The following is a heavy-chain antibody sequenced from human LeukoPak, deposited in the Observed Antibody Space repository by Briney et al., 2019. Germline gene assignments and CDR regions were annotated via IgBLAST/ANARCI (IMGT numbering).Heavy chain of an antibody. CDR3: ARTDYYGSGAPSPFFDY. V-gene: IGHV2-70*11. CDR2: IAWDDDK. Sequence: SGPTLVNPTQTLTLTCTFSGFSLSTSGMCVSWIRQPPGKALEWLARIAWDDDKYYSTSLKTRLTISKDTSKNQVVLTMTNKDPVDTATYYCARTDYYGSGAPSPFFDYWGQGTLVTVSS. CDR1: GFSLSTSGMC. D-gene: IGHD3-10*01. J-gene: IGHJ4*02.